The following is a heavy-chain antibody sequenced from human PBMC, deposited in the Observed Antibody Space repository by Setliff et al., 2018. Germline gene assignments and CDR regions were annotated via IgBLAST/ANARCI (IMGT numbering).Heavy chain of an antibody. CDR3: ARDQYNFWSGYFYESSWFDP. V-gene: IGHV4-61*02. D-gene: IGHD3-3*01. J-gene: IGHJ5*02. CDR2: IYTSGST. Sequence: SETLSLTCTVSGGSISSGSYYWSWIRQPAGKGLEWIGRIYTSGSTNYNPSLKSRVTISVDTSKNQFSLKLSSVTAADTAVYYCARDQYNFWSGYFYESSWFDPWGQGTLVTVS. CDR1: GGSISSGSYY.